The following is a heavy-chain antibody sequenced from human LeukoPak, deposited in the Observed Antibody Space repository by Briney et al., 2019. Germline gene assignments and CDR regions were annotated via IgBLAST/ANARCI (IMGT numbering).Heavy chain of an antibody. CDR3: ARVYCSSTSCFYYYYYGMDV. V-gene: IGHV3-48*01. CDR1: GFTFSSYS. J-gene: IGHJ6*02. Sequence: GGSLRLSCAASGFTFSSYSMNWVRQAPGKGLEWVSYISSSSSTIYYADSVKGRFTISRDNAKNSLYLQMNSLRAEDTAVYYCARVYCSSTSCFYYYYYGMDVWGQGTTVTVSS. D-gene: IGHD2-2*01. CDR2: ISSSSSTI.